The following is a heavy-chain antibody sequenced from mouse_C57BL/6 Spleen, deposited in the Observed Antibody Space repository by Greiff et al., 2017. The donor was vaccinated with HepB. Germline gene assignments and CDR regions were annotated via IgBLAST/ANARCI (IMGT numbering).Heavy chain of an antibody. CDR2: INPYNGGT. D-gene: IGHD1-1*01. CDR3: ARWGSRYFDY. V-gene: IGHV1-19*01. Sequence: EVQLQESGPVLVKPGASVKMSCKASGYTFTDYYMNWVKQSHGKRLEWIGVINPYNGGTSYNQKFKGKATLTVDKSSSTAYMELNSLTSEDSAVYYCARWGSRYFDYWGQGTTLTVSS. CDR1: GYTFTDYY. J-gene: IGHJ2*01.